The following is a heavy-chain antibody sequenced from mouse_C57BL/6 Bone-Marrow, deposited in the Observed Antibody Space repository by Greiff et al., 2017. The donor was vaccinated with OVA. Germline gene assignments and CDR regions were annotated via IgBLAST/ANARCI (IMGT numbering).Heavy chain of an antibody. CDR3: ARTYYYGSSFHWYFDV. V-gene: IGHV1-64*01. Sequence: QVQLQQPGAELVKPGASVKLSCKASGYTFTSYWMHWVKQRPGQGLEWIGMIHPNSGSTNYNEKFTSKATLTVDTSSSTAYMQLSSLTSEDSAVYYCARTYYYGSSFHWYFDVWGTGTTVTVSS. CDR1: GYTFTSYW. D-gene: IGHD1-1*01. CDR2: IHPNSGST. J-gene: IGHJ1*03.